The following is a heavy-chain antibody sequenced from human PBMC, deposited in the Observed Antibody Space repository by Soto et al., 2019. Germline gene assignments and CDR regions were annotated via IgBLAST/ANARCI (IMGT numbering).Heavy chain of an antibody. D-gene: IGHD3-22*01. Sequence: PSGSLGLSCAAPEFTLTSYSVSWVRQAPGKGLEWISTITGGSGSTYYADSVKGRFTISRDNSKNTLYPPMNSLRAEDTAVYYCAKDFSPGYDAFDIWGQGTMVTV. V-gene: IGHV3-23*01. CDR3: AKDFSPGYDAFDI. CDR2: ITGGSGST. J-gene: IGHJ3*02. CDR1: EFTLTSYS.